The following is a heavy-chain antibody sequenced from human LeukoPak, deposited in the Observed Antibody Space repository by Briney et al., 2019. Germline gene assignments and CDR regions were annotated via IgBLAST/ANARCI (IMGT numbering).Heavy chain of an antibody. D-gene: IGHD1-26*01. Sequence: ASVKVSCKASNYTFTSYGISWVRQAPGQGLEWMAWINAYNGDTNYAQKLQGRVTLTTDTSTSTAYMELRSLRSDDTAVYYCARVGSYSPGAFDIWGQGTMVTVSS. CDR2: INAYNGDT. V-gene: IGHV1-18*01. J-gene: IGHJ3*02. CDR3: ARVGSYSPGAFDI. CDR1: NYTFTSYG.